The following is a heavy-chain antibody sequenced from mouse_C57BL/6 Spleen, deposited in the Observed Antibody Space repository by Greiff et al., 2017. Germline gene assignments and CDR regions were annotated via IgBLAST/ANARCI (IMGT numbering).Heavy chain of an antibody. CDR1: GFNIKNTY. V-gene: IGHV14-3*01. J-gene: IGHJ4*01. Sequence: EVQLQESVAELVRPGASVKLSCTASGFNIKNTYMHWVKQRPEQGLEWIGRIDPANGNTKYAPKFQGKATITADTSSNTAYLQLSSLTSEDTAIYYCASYYYGKEDAMDYWGQGTSVTVSS. CDR2: IDPANGNT. D-gene: IGHD1-1*01. CDR3: ASYYYGKEDAMDY.